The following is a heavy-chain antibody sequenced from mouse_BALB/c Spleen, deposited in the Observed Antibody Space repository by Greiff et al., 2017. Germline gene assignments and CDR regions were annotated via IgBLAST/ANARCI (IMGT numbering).Heavy chain of an antibody. V-gene: IGHV8-12*01. Sequence: QVTLKVSGPGILQPSQTLSLTCSFSGFSLSTSGMGVSWIRQPSGKGLEWLAHIYWDDDKRYNPSLKSRLTISKNTSSNQVFLKITSVDTADTATYYCARSGRNYRGAMDYWGQGTSVTVSS. J-gene: IGHJ4*01. D-gene: IGHD2-1*01. CDR3: ARSGRNYRGAMDY. CDR1: GFSLSTSGMG. CDR2: IYWDDDK.